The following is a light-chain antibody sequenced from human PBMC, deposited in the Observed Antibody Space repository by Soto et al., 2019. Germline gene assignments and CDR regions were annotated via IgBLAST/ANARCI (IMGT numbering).Light chain of an antibody. V-gene: IGKV3D-15*01. J-gene: IGKJ4*01. CDR2: EAS. Sequence: EVVMTQSPATVPVSLGGRVTLSCRASQSVGSNLAWYQQKPGQPPRLLIFEASKRDTGVPTRFSGSGSGTEFTLTITSLQSEDFAIYYCQQRSNWPTFGGGTKVDIK. CDR1: QSVGSN. CDR3: QQRSNWPT.